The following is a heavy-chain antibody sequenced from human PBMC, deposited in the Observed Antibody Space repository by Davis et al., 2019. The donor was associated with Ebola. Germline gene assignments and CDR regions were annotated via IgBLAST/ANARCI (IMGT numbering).Heavy chain of an antibody. Sequence: HSQTLSLTCAISGDSVSIKSAGWNWIRQSPSRGLEWLGRTYYNSKWYHDYAPSVVGRISINADTSKNHFSLQLNSVTPEDTAMYYCARGWLRGGMDVWGEGTTVTVSS. CDR1: GDSVSIKSAG. CDR2: TYYNSKWYH. V-gene: IGHV6-1*01. D-gene: IGHD5-18*01. CDR3: ARGWLRGGMDV. J-gene: IGHJ6*04.